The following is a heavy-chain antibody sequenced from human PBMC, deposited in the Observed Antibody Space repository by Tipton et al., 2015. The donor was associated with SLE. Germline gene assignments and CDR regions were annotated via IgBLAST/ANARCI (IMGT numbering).Heavy chain of an antibody. Sequence: QVQLVQSGPEVKKPGASVKVSCKVSGYPLTELSMHWVRQAPGKGLEWMGGLDPEDGETIYAEKFQGRVIMTEDTSTDTVYMELRSLTSKDTAVYFCTSFELGMDSWGQGTLVTISS. CDR2: LDPEDGET. V-gene: IGHV1-24*01. J-gene: IGHJ4*02. CDR1: GYPLTELS. D-gene: IGHD7-27*01. CDR3: TSFELGMDS.